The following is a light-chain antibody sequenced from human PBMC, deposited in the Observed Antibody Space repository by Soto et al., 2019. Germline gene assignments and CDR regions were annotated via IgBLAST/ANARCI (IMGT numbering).Light chain of an antibody. V-gene: IGKV3-20*01. CDR1: QSVSSSY. Sequence: EIVLTQSPGTLSLSPGERATVSCRASQSVSSSYLAWYQHKPGQAPRLLIYGASSRATGIPDRFSGGGSGTDFTLSINRLEPEDFAVYYCQQYGSSPRTFGQGTKVDIK. J-gene: IGKJ1*01. CDR2: GAS. CDR3: QQYGSSPRT.